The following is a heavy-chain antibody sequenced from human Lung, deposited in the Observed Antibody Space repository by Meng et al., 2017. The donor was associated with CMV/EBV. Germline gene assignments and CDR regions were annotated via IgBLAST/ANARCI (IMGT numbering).Heavy chain of an antibody. Sequence: SXTXSLXCTVSGGSVSSGSYYWSWIRQPPGKGLEWIGYIYYSGSTNYNPSLKSRVTISVDTSKNQFSLKLSSVTAADTAVYYCAREDIAARPYYYDGMDVWXQGTTVTVSS. J-gene: IGHJ6*02. CDR3: AREDIAARPYYYDGMDV. CDR2: IYYSGST. CDR1: GGSVSSGSYY. V-gene: IGHV4-61*01. D-gene: IGHD6-6*01.